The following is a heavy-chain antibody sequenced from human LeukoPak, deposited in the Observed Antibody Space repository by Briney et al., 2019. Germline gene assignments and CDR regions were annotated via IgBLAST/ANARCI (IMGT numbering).Heavy chain of an antibody. D-gene: IGHD6-19*01. CDR2: IWYDGTNK. CDR1: GFTVSSNY. V-gene: IGHV3-33*08. CDR3: ARDRKAVAADY. J-gene: IGHJ4*02. Sequence: PGGSLRLSCAASGFTVSSNYMSWVRQAPGKGLEWVAVIWYDGTNKYYPDSVKGRFTISRDNSKNTLYLQMNSLRAEDTAVYYCARDRKAVAADYWGQGTLVTVSS.